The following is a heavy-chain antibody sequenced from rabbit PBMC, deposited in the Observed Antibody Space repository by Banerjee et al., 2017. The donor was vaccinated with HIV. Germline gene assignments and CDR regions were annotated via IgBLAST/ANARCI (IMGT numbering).Heavy chain of an antibody. D-gene: IGHD7-1*01. Sequence: QEQLVESGGGLVQPEGSLTLTCTASGFSFSSSYEMCWVRQAPGKGLEWIGCIYISSGSTYYASWAKGRFTISKTSSTTVTLQMTSLTAADTATYLCARDAGYAGYGYPFNLWGQGTLVTVS. CDR3: ARDAGYAGYGYPFNL. CDR1: GFSFSSSYE. J-gene: IGHJ4*01. V-gene: IGHV1S45*01. CDR2: IYISSGST.